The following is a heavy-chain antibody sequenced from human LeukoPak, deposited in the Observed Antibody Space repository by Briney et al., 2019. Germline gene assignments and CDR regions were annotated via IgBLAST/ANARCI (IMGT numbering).Heavy chain of an antibody. J-gene: IGHJ4*02. Sequence: SETLSLTCTVSGGSISSYYWSWIRQPPGKGLEWIGSIYYSGSTYYNPSLKSRVTISVDTSKNQFSLKLSSVTAADTAVYYCARDGRGGGYSYAEGFDYWGQGTLVTVSS. CDR2: IYYSGST. CDR1: GGSISSYY. V-gene: IGHV4-59*12. CDR3: ARDGRGGGYSYAEGFDY. D-gene: IGHD5-18*01.